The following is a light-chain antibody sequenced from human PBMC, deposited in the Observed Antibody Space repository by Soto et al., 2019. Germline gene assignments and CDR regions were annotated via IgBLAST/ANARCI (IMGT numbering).Light chain of an antibody. J-gene: IGKJ4*01. Sequence: EIVMTQSPATLSVSPGERATLSCRASQSVSSNLAWYQQKPGQAPRLLIYGASTRATGIPARFSGSGSGTEFTLTISSLQSEDFATYYCQQFQSYALTFGGGTKLEIK. CDR3: QQFQSYALT. CDR1: QSVSSN. CDR2: GAS. V-gene: IGKV3-15*01.